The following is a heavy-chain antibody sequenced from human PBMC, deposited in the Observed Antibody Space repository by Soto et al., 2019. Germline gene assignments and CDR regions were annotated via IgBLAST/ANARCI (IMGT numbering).Heavy chain of an antibody. D-gene: IGHD4-17*01. CDR1: GYTFTGYY. CDR3: ARDVLPVTINRSYYYGMDV. J-gene: IGHJ6*02. V-gene: IGHV1-2*04. CDR2: INPNSGGT. Sequence: ASVKVSCKASGYTFTGYYMHWVRQAPGQGLEWMGWINPNSGGTNYAQKFQGWVTMTRDTSISTAYMELSRLRSDDTAVYYCARDVLPVTINRSYYYGMDVWGQGTTVIVSS.